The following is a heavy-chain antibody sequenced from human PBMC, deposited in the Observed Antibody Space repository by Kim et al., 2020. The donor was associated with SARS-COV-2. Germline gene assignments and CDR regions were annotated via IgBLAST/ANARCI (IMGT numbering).Heavy chain of an antibody. V-gene: IGHV4-34*01. CDR3: ASNYELDAFDI. Sequence: SETLSLTCAVYGGSFSGYYWSWIRQPPGKGLEWIGEINHSGSTNYNPSLKSRVTISVDTSKNQFSLKLSSVTAADTAVYYCASNYELDAFDIWGQGTMVTVSS. D-gene: IGHD4-4*01. CDR1: GGSFSGYY. CDR2: INHSGST. J-gene: IGHJ3*02.